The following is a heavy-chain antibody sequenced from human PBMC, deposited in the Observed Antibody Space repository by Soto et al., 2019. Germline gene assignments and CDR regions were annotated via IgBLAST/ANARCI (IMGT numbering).Heavy chain of an antibody. D-gene: IGHD3-22*01. CDR3: ALRSMAVVPDY. J-gene: IGHJ4*02. V-gene: IGHV4-59*01. CDR2: LYYGRSA. CDR1: GDSISSYY. Sequence: QVQLQESGPGLVKPSETLSLTCAVSGDSISSYYCMWIRQPPGKGLESIGYLYYGRSANYNPSLKSRVTLSVDTSTNLCSLTLSSMTAAATAVYYCALRSMAVVPDYWGQGTLVTVSS.